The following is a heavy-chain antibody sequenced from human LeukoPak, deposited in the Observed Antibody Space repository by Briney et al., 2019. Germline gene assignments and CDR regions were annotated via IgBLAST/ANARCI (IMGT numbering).Heavy chain of an antibody. CDR3: ARQEGGSYLYYFDY. D-gene: IGHD1-26*01. CDR1: GGSISSSSYY. CDR2: IYTSGST. J-gene: IGHJ4*02. V-gene: IGHV4-61*02. Sequence: SETLSLTCTVSGGSISSSSYYWGWIRQPAGKGLEWIGRIYTSGSTNYNPSLKSRVTMSVDTSKNQFSLKLSSVTAADTAVYYCARQEGGSYLYYFDYWGQGTLVTVSS.